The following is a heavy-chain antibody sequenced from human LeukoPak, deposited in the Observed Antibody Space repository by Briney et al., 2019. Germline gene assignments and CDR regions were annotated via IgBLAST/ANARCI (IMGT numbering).Heavy chain of an antibody. CDR1: GASIRSYY. J-gene: IGHJ2*01. CDR3: ARHPLLGSYWYFDL. Sequence: SETLSLTCAVSGASIRSYYWSWIRQPPGKGLEWMGYIYTSGSSNYNPSLRSRVTISLDTSKNQFSLKLSSVTAADTAVYYCARHPLLGSYWYFDLWGRGTLVTVYS. D-gene: IGHD2-8*02. V-gene: IGHV4-4*09. CDR2: IYTSGSS.